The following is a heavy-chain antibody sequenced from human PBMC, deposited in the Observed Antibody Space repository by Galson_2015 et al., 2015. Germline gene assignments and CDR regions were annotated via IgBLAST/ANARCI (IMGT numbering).Heavy chain of an antibody. Sequence: SLRLSCAASGFTFSSYDMNWVRQAPGKGLEWVSYISSSGSTIYYADSVKGRFTISRDNAKNSLYLQMNSLRAEDTAVYYCARVGRGYGSGSYYQGGFDYWGQGTLVTVSS. J-gene: IGHJ4*02. V-gene: IGHV3-48*03. D-gene: IGHD3-10*01. CDR1: GFTFSSYD. CDR3: ARVGRGYGSGSYYQGGFDY. CDR2: ISSSGSTI.